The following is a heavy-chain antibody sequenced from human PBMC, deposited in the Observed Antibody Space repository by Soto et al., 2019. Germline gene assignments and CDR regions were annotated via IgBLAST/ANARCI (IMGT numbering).Heavy chain of an antibody. J-gene: IGHJ4*02. CDR3: ARYGFFGSSWYYFDY. Sequence: SETLSLTCAVSGGSISSSNWWSWVRQPPGKGLEWIGEIYHSGSTNYNPSLKSRVTISVDKSKNQFSLKLSSVTAADTAVYYCARYGFFGSSWYYFDYWGQGTLVTVSS. V-gene: IGHV4-4*02. D-gene: IGHD6-13*01. CDR2: IYHSGST. CDR1: GGSISSSNW.